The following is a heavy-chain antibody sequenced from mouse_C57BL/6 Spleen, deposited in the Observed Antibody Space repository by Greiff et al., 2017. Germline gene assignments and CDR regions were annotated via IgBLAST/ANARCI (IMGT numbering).Heavy chain of an antibody. CDR2: IDPANGNT. CDR3: AILYYSNYLGFAY. V-gene: IGHV14-3*01. J-gene: IGHJ3*01. Sequence: VQLQQSVAELVRPGASVKLSCTASGFNIKNTYMHWVKQRPEQGLEWIGRIDPANGNTKYAPKFQGKATMTADTSSNTAYLQLSILTSEDTAIYYCAILYYSNYLGFAYWGQVTLVTVSA. D-gene: IGHD2-5*01. CDR1: GFNIKNTY.